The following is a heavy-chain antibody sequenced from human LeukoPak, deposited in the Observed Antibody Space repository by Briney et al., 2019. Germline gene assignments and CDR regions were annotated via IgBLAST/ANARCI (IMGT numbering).Heavy chain of an antibody. V-gene: IGHV1-3*01. CDR1: GYTFTSYA. Sequence: GASVKVSCKASGYTFTSYAMHWVRQAPGQRLEWMGWINAGNGNTKYSQKFQGRVIITRDTSASTAYMELSSLRSEDTAVYYCARGESYGDYPIDYWGQGTLVTVSS. J-gene: IGHJ4*02. CDR3: ARGESYGDYPIDY. D-gene: IGHD4-17*01. CDR2: INAGNGNT.